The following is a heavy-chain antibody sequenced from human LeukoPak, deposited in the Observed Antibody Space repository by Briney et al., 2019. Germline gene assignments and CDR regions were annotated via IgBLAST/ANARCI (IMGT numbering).Heavy chain of an antibody. CDR3: AKAQDQSSDWTLDY. Sequence: GRSLRLSCRASGLSFSRYAMTWVRQAPGKGLGWVSAITGNGDNTNHADSVKGRFTISRDKSENTLYLQMNSLSAEDTAIYYCAKAQDQSSDWTLDYWGQGALVTVSS. CDR1: GLSFSRYA. CDR2: ITGNGDNT. J-gene: IGHJ4*02. V-gene: IGHV3-23*01. D-gene: IGHD6-19*01.